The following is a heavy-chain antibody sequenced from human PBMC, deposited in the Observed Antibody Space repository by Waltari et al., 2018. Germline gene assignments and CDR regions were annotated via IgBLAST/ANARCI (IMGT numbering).Heavy chain of an antibody. Sequence: EVQLVESGGGVMKQGGSLRLSCAASGFTFHDYTLHWGRQPPGKGLGLVSLITWDGISKFSADSVKGRFTISRDNSRNSLYLQMDSLRTEDTALYYCARDPTQWRAYFDNWGQGTPVTVSS. V-gene: IGHV3-43*01. D-gene: IGHD2-8*01. CDR1: GFTFHDYT. J-gene: IGHJ4*02. CDR3: ARDPTQWRAYFDN. CDR2: ITWDGISK.